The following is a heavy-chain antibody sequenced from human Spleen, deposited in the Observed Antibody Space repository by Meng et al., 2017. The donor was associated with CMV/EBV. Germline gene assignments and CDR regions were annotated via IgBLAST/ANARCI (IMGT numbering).Heavy chain of an antibody. CDR3: ARDSPGGYGYFDS. J-gene: IGHJ4*02. CDR2: IHYSGTT. V-gene: IGHV4-30-4*01. D-gene: IGHD5-12*01. Sequence: QVEPQASSPGLWKPSPTLSLTCHVSDGFTTSDDYYWSWIRQPPGKGLEWIGYIHYSGTTYYNPSLKSRIAISLDTSKNQFSLNLNSVTAADAAVYYCARDSPGGYGYFDSWGQGTLVTVSS. CDR1: DGFTTSDDYY.